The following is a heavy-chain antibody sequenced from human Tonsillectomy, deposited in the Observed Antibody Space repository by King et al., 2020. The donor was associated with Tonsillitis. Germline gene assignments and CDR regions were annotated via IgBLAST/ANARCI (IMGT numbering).Heavy chain of an antibody. J-gene: IGHJ6*02. CDR2: IWYNGNNK. D-gene: IGHD2/OR15-2a*01. CDR3: ARDPNISSYGRDV. Sequence: VQLVESGGGVVQPGRSLRLSCTASGFTFSSYGIHWVRQAPGKGLEWVAVIWYNGNNKYCADSVKGRFTISRDNSKNTLYLQMNSLRAEDTAVYYCARDPNISSYGRDVWGQGTTVTVSS. CDR1: GFTFSSYG. V-gene: IGHV3-33*01.